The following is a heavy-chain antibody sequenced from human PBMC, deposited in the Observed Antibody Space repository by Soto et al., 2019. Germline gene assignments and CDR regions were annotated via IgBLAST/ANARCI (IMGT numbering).Heavy chain of an antibody. D-gene: IGHD3-9*01. CDR1: GFPFSNYA. J-gene: IGHJ4*02. V-gene: IGHV3-23*01. Sequence: PGGSLRLSCSASGFPFSNYAMSWVRQAPGKGLEWVSAISRSGGGPYYADSVRGRFTVSRDNSKHTLYLQMNSLRAEDTAVYYCARRLDYDILTGTIDYWGQGTLVTVSS. CDR3: ARRLDYDILTGTIDY. CDR2: ISRSGGGP.